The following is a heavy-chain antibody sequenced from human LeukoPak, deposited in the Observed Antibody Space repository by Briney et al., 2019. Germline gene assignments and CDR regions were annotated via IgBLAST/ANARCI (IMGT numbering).Heavy chain of an antibody. D-gene: IGHD3-22*01. V-gene: IGHV3-48*04. CDR3: ARDGETRGSGYPWFDP. J-gene: IGHJ5*02. CDR2: ISSSGSTI. CDR1: GFTFGSYA. Sequence: GGSLRLSCAASGFTFGSYAMHWVRQAPGKGLEWVSYISSSGSTIYCADSGKGRFTISRDNAKNSLYLQMNSLRAEDTAVYYCARDGETRGSGYPWFDPWGQGTLVTVSS.